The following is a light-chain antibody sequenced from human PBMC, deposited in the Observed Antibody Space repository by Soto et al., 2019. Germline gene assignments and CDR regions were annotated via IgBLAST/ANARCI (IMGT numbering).Light chain of an antibody. CDR1: QSVSSSY. CDR2: GAS. J-gene: IGKJ4*01. CDR3: QQYGSSRLT. Sequence: IVLTHSPGTLSLSPGERATLSCRASQSVSSSYLAWYQQRPGQAPRLLIYGASSRATGIPDRFSGSGSGADFTLTISRLGPEDFAVYYCQQYGSSRLTFGGGTKVDIK. V-gene: IGKV3-20*01.